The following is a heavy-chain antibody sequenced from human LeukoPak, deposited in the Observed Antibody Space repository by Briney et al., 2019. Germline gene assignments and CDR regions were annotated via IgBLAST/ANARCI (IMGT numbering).Heavy chain of an antibody. D-gene: IGHD3-10*01. CDR1: GGSISSSSYY. J-gene: IGHJ4*02. V-gene: IGHV4-39*01. CDR3: ARSYGSGSSAGY. CDR2: IYYSGST. Sequence: SETLSLTCTVSGGSISSSSYYWGWIRQPPGKGLEWIGSIYYSGSTYYNPSLKSRVTISVDTSKNQFSLKVSSVTAADTAVYYCARSYGSGSSAGYWGQGTLVTVSS.